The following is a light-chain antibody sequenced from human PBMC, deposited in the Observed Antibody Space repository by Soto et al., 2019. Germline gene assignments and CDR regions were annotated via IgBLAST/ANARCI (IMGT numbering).Light chain of an antibody. V-gene: IGKV3D-15*01. CDR2: GES. Sequence: EMLMTQSPATLSVSPGERATLSCRASESISSNLVWYQQKPGQAPRLLIYGESTSATVIPARFSGSGSGTEFALTLRSLQSEDCAGYYCLQYNNWAPWTFAQGPKGEIK. CDR3: LQYNNWAPWT. CDR1: ESISSN. J-gene: IGKJ1*01.